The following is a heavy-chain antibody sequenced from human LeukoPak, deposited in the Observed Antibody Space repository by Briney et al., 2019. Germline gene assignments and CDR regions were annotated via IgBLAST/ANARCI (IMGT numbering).Heavy chain of an antibody. CDR3: ARASYGGNSVLDY. CDR1: GFTFSSYS. Sequence: GGSLRLSCAASGFTFSSYSMNWVRQAPGKGLEWVSSISSSSSYIYYADSVKGRFTISRDNAKNSPYLQMNSLRAEDTAVYYCARASYGGNSVLDYWGQGTLVTVSS. V-gene: IGHV3-21*01. D-gene: IGHD4-23*01. J-gene: IGHJ4*02. CDR2: ISSSSSYI.